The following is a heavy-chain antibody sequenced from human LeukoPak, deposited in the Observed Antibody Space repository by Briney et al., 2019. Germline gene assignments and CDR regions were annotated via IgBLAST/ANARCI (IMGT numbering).Heavy chain of an antibody. D-gene: IGHD6-13*01. Sequence: ASVKVSCKASGYTFTGYYMHWVRQAPGQGLEWMGWINPNSGGTNHAQKFQGRVTMTRDTSISTAYMELSRLRSDDTAVYYCARDPGQQLEIDYWGQGTLVTVSS. CDR3: ARDPGQQLEIDY. J-gene: IGHJ4*01. CDR2: INPNSGGT. V-gene: IGHV1-2*02. CDR1: GYTFTGYY.